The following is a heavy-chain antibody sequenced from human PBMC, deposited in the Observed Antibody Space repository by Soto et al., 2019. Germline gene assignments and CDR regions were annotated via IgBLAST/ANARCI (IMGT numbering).Heavy chain of an antibody. J-gene: IGHJ5*02. Sequence: SETLSLTCTVSGGSFSTYYWSWIRQPPGKGLEWIGYIHYTGSTSYNPSLKSRVTISMDTSKTQFSLKVRSVTSADTAVYYCAKSPHGDYTGGSWFDAWGQGTLVTVSS. V-gene: IGHV4-59*01. CDR3: AKSPHGDYTGGSWFDA. CDR2: IHYTGST. D-gene: IGHD4-17*01. CDR1: GGSFSTYY.